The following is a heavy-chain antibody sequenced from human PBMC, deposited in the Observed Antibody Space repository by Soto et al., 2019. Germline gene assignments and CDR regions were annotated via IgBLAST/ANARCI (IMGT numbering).Heavy chain of an antibody. Sequence: GSLRLSCAASGFTFSSYAMSWVRQAPGKGLEWVSAISGSGGSTYYADSVKGRFTISRDNSKNTLYLQMNSLRAEDTAVYYCAKDSLPSFQSHVDYFDYWGQGTLVTVS. J-gene: IGHJ4*02. CDR1: GFTFSSYA. V-gene: IGHV3-23*01. D-gene: IGHD2-15*01. CDR2: ISGSGGST. CDR3: AKDSLPSFQSHVDYFDY.